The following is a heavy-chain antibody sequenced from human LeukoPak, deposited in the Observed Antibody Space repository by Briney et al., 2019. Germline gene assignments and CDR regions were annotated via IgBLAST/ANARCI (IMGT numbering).Heavy chain of an antibody. D-gene: IGHD3-16*02. V-gene: IGHV3-74*01. CDR1: GFTFSSYW. J-gene: IGHJ4*02. Sequence: GGSLRLSCAASGFTFSSYWMHWVRQTPGKGLVWVSRINSDGSSTSYADSVKGRFTISRDNAKNTLYLQMNSLRAEDTAVYYCAREGVYDYVWGSYRPYYFDYWGQGTLVTVSS. CDR2: INSDGSST. CDR3: AREGVYDYVWGSYRPYYFDY.